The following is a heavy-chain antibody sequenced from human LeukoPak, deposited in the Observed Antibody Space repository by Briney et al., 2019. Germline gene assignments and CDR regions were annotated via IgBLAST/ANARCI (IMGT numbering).Heavy chain of an antibody. V-gene: IGHV1-18*01. CDR2: ISTYNGNT. D-gene: IGHD2-2*01. J-gene: IGHJ5*02. CDR1: GYTFTSYG. Sequence: ASVKVSCKASGYTFTSYGISWVRQAPGQGLEWMGWISTYNGNTNYAQKLQGRVTMTTDTSTSTAYMELRSLRSDDTAVYYCARVKDIVVVPAVENWFDPWGQGTLVTVSS. CDR3: ARVKDIVVVPAVENWFDP.